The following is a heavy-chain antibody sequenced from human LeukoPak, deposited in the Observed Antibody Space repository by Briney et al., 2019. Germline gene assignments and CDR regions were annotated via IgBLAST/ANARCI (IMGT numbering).Heavy chain of an antibody. V-gene: IGHV4-59*12. CDR3: ARAPGYYDRSGSAFHI. CDR1: GDSIRPYY. D-gene: IGHD3-22*01. J-gene: IGHJ3*02. Sequence: SETLSLTCTVSGDSIRPYYWGWIRQPPGKGLEWIGYIYYSGDTTYNPFLKRRVTISVDTSKNQFSLKLSSVTAAHTAVYYCARAPGYYDRSGSAFHIWGEGTMVTVSS. CDR2: IYYSGDT.